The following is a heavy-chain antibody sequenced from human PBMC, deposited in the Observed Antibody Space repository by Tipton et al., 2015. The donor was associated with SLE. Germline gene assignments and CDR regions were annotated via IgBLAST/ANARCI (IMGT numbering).Heavy chain of an antibody. CDR3: AGTTIWGRIAARPWYFDL. J-gene: IGHJ2*01. Sequence: VQLVQSGAEVKKPGESLKISCKGSGYSFTSYWIGWVRQMPGKGLEWMGIIYPGDSDTRYSPSFQGQVIISADKSISTAYLQWRSLKASDTAMYYCAGTTIWGRIAARPWYFDLWGRGTLVTVSS. D-gene: IGHD6-6*01. V-gene: IGHV5-51*03. CDR1: GYSFTSYW. CDR2: IYPGDSDT.